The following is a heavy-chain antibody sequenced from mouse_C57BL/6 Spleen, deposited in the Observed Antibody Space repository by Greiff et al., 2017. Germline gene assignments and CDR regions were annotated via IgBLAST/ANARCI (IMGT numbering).Heavy chain of an antibody. CDR3: ARRIATLVAHYYAMDY. D-gene: IGHD1-1*01. Sequence: VQLQQSGAELVKPGASVKMSCKASGYTFTSYWMNWVKQRPGRGLEWIGRIDPNSGGTKYNEKFKSKATLTVDKPSSTAYMQLSSLTSEDSAVYYCARRIATLVAHYYAMDYWGQGTSVTVSS. CDR2: IDPNSGGT. V-gene: IGHV1-72*01. J-gene: IGHJ4*01. CDR1: GYTFTSYW.